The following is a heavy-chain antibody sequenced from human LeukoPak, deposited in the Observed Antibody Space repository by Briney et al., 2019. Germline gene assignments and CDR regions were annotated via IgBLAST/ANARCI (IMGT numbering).Heavy chain of an antibody. D-gene: IGHD2-2*01. Sequence: ASVKVSCKASGYTFTGYYMHCVRQAPGQGLEWMGWINPNSGGTNYAQKFQGRVTMTRDTSISTAYMELSRLRSDDTAVYYCARGAVPAAAIQSIDYWGQGTLVTVSS. CDR2: INPNSGGT. CDR1: GYTFTGYY. CDR3: ARGAVPAAAIQSIDY. V-gene: IGHV1-2*02. J-gene: IGHJ4*02.